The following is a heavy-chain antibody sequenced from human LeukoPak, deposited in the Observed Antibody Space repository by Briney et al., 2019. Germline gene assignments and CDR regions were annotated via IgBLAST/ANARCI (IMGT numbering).Heavy chain of an antibody. CDR1: GFTFSAFG. CDR3: AKDLDCSGGTCHKTVDY. Sequence: PGGSLTLSCAASGFTFSAFGMHWVRQAPGKGPEWVAFIRFDASDKFYADSVKGRFTISRDNSKNTLHLHMNSLTSEDTAVYYCAKDLDCSGGTCHKTVDYGGRGTLVIVSS. D-gene: IGHD2-15*01. V-gene: IGHV3-30*02. J-gene: IGHJ4*02. CDR2: IRFDASDK.